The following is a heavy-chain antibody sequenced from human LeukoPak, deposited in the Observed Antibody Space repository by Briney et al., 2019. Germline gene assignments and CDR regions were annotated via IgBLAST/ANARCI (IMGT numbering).Heavy chain of an antibody. CDR3: ARLSGPSGGPVSFFGLDV. Sequence: SETVSLTCTVSGGSMTNYYWSWIRQSPGKGLEWIGHIYYRGDTKYNPSLKSRVTVAVDTSKQQFSLRLSSVSAADTAVYYCARLSGPSGGPVSFFGLDVWGQGTTVIVSS. CDR1: GGSMTNYY. CDR2: IYYRGDT. V-gene: IGHV4-59*08. D-gene: IGHD6-19*01. J-gene: IGHJ6*02.